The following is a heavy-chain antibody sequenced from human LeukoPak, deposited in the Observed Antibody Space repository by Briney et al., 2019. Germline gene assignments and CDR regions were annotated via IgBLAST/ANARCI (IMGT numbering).Heavy chain of an antibody. V-gene: IGHV4-59*12. D-gene: IGHD3-22*01. CDR1: GGSISSYY. J-gene: IGHJ3*02. CDR3: ARDDSSRNDAFDI. CDR2: IYYSGST. Sequence: SETLSLTCTVSGGSISSYYWSWIRQPPGKGLEWIGYIYYSGSTNYNPSLKSRVTISVDTSKNQFSLKLSSVTAADTAVYYCARDDSSRNDAFDIWGQGTMVTVSS.